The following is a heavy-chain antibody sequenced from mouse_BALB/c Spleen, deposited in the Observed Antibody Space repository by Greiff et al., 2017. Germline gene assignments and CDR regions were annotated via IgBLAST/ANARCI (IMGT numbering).Heavy chain of an antibody. CDR2: IYPGGGYT. V-gene: IGHV1-63*02. Sequence: QVQLKESGAELVRPGTSVKISCKASGYTFTNYWLGWVKQRPGHGLEWIGDIYPGGGYTNYNEKFKGKATLTADTSSSTAYMQLSSLTSEDSAVYFCARGKGNYHLEWFAYWGQGTLVTVSA. J-gene: IGHJ3*01. CDR1: GYTFTNYW. CDR3: ARGKGNYHLEWFAY. D-gene: IGHD2-1*01.